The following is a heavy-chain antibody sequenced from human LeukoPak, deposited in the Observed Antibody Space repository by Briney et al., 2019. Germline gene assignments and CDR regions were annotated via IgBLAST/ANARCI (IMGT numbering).Heavy chain of an antibody. D-gene: IGHD1-1*01. CDR2: INHSGST. CDR1: GGSFSDYY. J-gene: IGHJ4*02. V-gene: IGHV4-34*01. Sequence: SETLSLTCGVYGGSFSDYYCSWLRQPPGKGLEWIGEINHSGSTNYNPSLKSRVTISVDTSKNQFSLKLSSVTAADTAVYYCARDLVSDNGYWGQGTLVTVSS. CDR3: ARDLVSDNGY.